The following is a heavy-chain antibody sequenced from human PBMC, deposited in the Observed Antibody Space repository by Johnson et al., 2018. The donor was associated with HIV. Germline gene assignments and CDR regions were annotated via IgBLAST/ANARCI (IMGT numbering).Heavy chain of an antibody. CDR3: ATLEYSSSPGGYGAFDI. J-gene: IGHJ3*02. CDR1: GFTFDDYA. Sequence: VQLVESGGGVVRPGGSLRLSCAASGFTFDDYAMHWVRQAPGKGLEWVSGISWNSGSIGYADSVKGRFTISRDNAKNSLYLQMNSLRAEDTDVYYCATLEYSSSPGGYGAFDIWGQGTMVTVSS. CDR2: ISWNSGSI. D-gene: IGHD6-6*01. V-gene: IGHV3-9*01.